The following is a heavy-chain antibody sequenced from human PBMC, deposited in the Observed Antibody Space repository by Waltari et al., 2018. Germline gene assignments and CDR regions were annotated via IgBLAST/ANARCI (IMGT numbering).Heavy chain of an antibody. J-gene: IGHJ3*01. Sequence: QVQLMQSGAEVKKPGSSVKVSCKASGGTFSIHAISWVRHAPGQVLEWLGGVIPMFVTVNYAHRFQGRVTITAAESTSTIYMELHTLRSEDTAVYYCASGAGYCSSSNCPHDAFNVWGQGTMVTVSS. CDR2: VIPMFVTV. CDR1: GGTFSIHA. D-gene: IGHD2-2*01. V-gene: IGHV1-69*01. CDR3: ASGAGYCSSSNCPHDAFNV.